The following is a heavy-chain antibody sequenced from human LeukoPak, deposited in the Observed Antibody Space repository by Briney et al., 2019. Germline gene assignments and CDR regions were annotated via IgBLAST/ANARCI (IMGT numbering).Heavy chain of an antibody. CDR1: GFTFSSYA. Sequence: PGGSLRLSGAASGFTFSSYAMNWVRQAPGKGLEWVSYISSSSSTIYYADSVKGRFTISRDNAKNSLYLQMNSLRAEDTAVYYCARRAGLDYWGQGTLVTVSS. D-gene: IGHD3-10*01. J-gene: IGHJ4*02. CDR3: ARRAGLDY. CDR2: ISSSSSTI. V-gene: IGHV3-48*01.